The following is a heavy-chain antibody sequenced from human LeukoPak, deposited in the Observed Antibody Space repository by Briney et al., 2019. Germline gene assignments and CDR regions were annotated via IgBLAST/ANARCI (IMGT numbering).Heavy chain of an antibody. CDR1: GYTFTSYY. CDR3: ARDWNRPSSSWYGKGTFDY. CDR2: INPSGGRT. Sequence: ASVKVSCKASGYTFTSYYMHWVRQAPGQGLEWMGIINPSGGRTTSAQKFQGRVTMTTDMSTSTVYMELSSLRSEDTAVYYWARDWNRPSSSWYGKGTFDYWGQGTLVTVSS. V-gene: IGHV1-46*01. D-gene: IGHD6-13*01. J-gene: IGHJ4*02.